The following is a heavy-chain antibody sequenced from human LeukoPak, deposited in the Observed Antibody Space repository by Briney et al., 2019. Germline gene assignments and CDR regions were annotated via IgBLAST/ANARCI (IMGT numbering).Heavy chain of an antibody. CDR1: GGSFSGYY. CDR2: INHSGST. D-gene: IGHD3-22*01. Sequence: PSETLSLTCAVYGGSFSGYYWSWIRQPPGKGLEWIGEINHSGSTNYNPSLKSRVTISVDTSKNQFSLKLSSVTAADTAVYYCARVRLDYYDSSGYPRGYYYYGMDVWGQGTTVTVSS. V-gene: IGHV4-34*01. J-gene: IGHJ6*02. CDR3: ARVRLDYYDSSGYPRGYYYYGMDV.